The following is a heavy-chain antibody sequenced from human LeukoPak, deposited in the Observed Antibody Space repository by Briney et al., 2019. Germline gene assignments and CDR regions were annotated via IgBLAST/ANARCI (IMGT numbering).Heavy chain of an antibody. CDR2: IKQDGSEK. V-gene: IGHV3-7*01. Sequence: GGSLRLSCAASGFTFSSYWMSWVRQAPGKGLEWVANIKQDGSEKYYVDSVKGRFTVSRDNAKNSLYLQMNSLRAEDTAVYYCARDVPIRDFWRGNPPAYYFDYWGQGTLVTVSS. CDR1: GFTFSSYW. D-gene: IGHD3-3*01. CDR3: ARDVPIRDFWRGNPPAYYFDY. J-gene: IGHJ4*02.